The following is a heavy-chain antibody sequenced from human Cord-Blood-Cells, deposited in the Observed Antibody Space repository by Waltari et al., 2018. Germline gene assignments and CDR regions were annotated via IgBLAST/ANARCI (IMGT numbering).Heavy chain of an antibody. CDR2: IYSGGST. CDR1: GFTVSSNY. D-gene: IGHD3-9*01. J-gene: IGHJ3*02. V-gene: IGHV3-53*01. CDR3: ASVFDILTGYYAFDI. Sequence: EVQLVESGGGLIQPGGSLRLSCAASGFTVSSNYMSWVRQAPGKGLEGVSVIYSGGSTYYADSVKGRFTISRDNSKNTLYLQMNSLRAEDTAVYYCASVFDILTGYYAFDIWGQGTMVTVSS.